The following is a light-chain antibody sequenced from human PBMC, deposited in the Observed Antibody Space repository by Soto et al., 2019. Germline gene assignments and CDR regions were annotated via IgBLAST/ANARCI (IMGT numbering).Light chain of an antibody. CDR2: AAS. J-gene: IGKJ4*01. CDR1: QSVSGW. V-gene: IGKV1-5*01. Sequence: DIQMTQSPSTLSASVGDTVTVTCRASQSVSGWLAWYQQKPGEAPKLLIYAASTLQSGVPSRFSGSGSGTDFTLTISSLQPEDVASYYCQQLNRYPFTFGGGTKVDI. CDR3: QQLNRYPFT.